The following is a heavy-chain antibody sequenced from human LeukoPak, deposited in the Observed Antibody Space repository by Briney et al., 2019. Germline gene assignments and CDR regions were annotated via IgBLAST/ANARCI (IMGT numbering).Heavy chain of an antibody. CDR1: GYTFTSYD. Sequence: ASVKVSCKPSGYTFTSYDISWVRQAPAERLEWMGWIRAYNGNTNYAQKLQGRVTMTTDTSTSTAYMELRSLRSDDTAVYYCARASGIAVAASGYWGQGTLVTVSS. CDR3: ARASGIAVAASGY. V-gene: IGHV1-18*01. J-gene: IGHJ4*02. CDR2: IRAYNGNT. D-gene: IGHD6-19*01.